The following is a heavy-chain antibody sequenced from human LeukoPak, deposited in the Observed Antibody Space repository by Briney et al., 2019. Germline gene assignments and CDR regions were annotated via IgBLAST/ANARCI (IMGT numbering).Heavy chain of an antibody. CDR3: VAMLRGVGY. J-gene: IGHJ4*02. CDR1: GFTVSDDY. V-gene: IGHV3-72*01. Sequence: PGGSLRLSCAASGFTVSDDYMEWVRQAPGRGRGWVGRIRNKANSYTTEYAASVKGRFTISRDDSKNSLYLQVNSLKTEDTAVCYCVAMLRGVGYWGQGTLVTVSS. CDR2: IRNKANSYTT. D-gene: IGHD3-10*01.